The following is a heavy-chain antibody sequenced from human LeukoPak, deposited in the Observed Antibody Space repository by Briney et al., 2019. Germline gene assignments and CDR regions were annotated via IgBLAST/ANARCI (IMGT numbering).Heavy chain of an antibody. V-gene: IGHV4-39*07. D-gene: IGHD3-9*01. Sequence: SETLSLTCTVSGGSISSSSYYWGWIRQPPGKGLEWIGSICYSGSTYYNPSLKSRVTISVDTSKNQFSLKLSSVTAEDTAVYYCTRYPEYYDILTGYCFDYWGQGTLVTVSS. CDR2: ICYSGST. J-gene: IGHJ4*02. CDR1: GGSISSSSYY. CDR3: TRYPEYYDILTGYCFDY.